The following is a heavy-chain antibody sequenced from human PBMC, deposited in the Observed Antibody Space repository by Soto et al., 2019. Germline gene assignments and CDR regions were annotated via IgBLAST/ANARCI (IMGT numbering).Heavy chain of an antibody. CDR1: GASVNDRNYH. CDR3: AVLLAGGGGDGN. D-gene: IGHD3-10*01. V-gene: IGHV4-61*01. Sequence: QVQLQESGPGLVKPSETLSLTCTVSGASVNDRNYHWSWIRQPPGRGLEWIGQVQNGGTTEFDSYSLKSRLTFSIDASKNQFSLKLNSVTAADTAISYCAVLLAGGGGDGNWGQGTLVTVSS. J-gene: IGHJ4*02. CDR2: VQNGGTT.